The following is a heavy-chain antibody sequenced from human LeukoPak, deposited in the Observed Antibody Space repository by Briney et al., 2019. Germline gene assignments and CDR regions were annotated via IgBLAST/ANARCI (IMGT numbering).Heavy chain of an antibody. J-gene: IGHJ4*02. Sequence: GGSLRLSCAASGFTLSDHCMDWVRQAPGKGLEWVGRTKNKANSYTTEYAASVKGRFTISRDDSKNSLYLQTNSLKTEDTAVYYCARETSGCFDYWGQGTLVTVSS. CDR1: GFTLSDHC. V-gene: IGHV3-72*01. CDR3: ARETSGCFDY. CDR2: TKNKANSYTT. D-gene: IGHD6-19*01.